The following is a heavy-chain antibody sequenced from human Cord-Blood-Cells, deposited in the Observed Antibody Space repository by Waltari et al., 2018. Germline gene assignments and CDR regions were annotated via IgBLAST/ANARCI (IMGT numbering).Heavy chain of an antibody. V-gene: IGHV1-2*05. Sequence: QVQLVQSGAEVKKPGASVKVSCKASGYTFTGYYMHWVRRAPGQGLEWMGRINPNSGGTNYAQKLQGRVTMTRDTSISTAYMELSRLRSDDTVVYYCARGGYVGNWGNWYSDLWGRGTLVTVSS. CDR3: ARGGYVGNWGNWYSDL. CDR1: GYTFTGYY. J-gene: IGHJ2*01. D-gene: IGHD7-27*01. CDR2: INPNSGGT.